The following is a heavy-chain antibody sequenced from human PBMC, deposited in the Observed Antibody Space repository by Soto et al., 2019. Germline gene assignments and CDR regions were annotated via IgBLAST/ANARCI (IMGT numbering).Heavy chain of an antibody. CDR1: GGSLRSYY. Sequence: PSETLSLTCTVSGGSLRSYYWSWIRQPPGKGLEWIGYIDYSGSTNYNTSLKSRVTISVDTSKNQFSRKLSSVTAADTAVYYCASGWGSGCYNWFDPWGQGTLVTVSS. CDR3: ASGWGSGCYNWFDP. CDR2: IDYSGST. D-gene: IGHD1-26*01. V-gene: IGHV4-59*01. J-gene: IGHJ5*02.